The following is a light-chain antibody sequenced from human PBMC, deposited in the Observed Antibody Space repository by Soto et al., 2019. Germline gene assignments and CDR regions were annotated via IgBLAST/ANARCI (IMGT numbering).Light chain of an antibody. CDR1: SSDVGGYNY. V-gene: IGLV2-8*01. CDR2: EVH. Sequence: QSVLTQPPSASGSLGQSVTFSCTGTSSDVGGYNYVSWYQQHPGKAPKLIVYEVHKRPSGIPDRFSGSKSGTSATLGITGLQTGDEADYYCGTWDSSLSGWVFGGGTKLTVL. J-gene: IGLJ3*02. CDR3: GTWDSSLSGWV.